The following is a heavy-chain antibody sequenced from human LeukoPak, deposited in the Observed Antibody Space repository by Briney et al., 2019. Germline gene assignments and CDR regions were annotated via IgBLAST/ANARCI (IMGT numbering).Heavy chain of an antibody. V-gene: IGHV3-23*01. D-gene: IGHD6-13*01. Sequence: GCSLRLSCAASRFSFSSYAMSWVRQAPGKRLEGVSAIRGSGCSTYYADSVKRRFTISRDNSKNTLYLQINSLRAEDTAVYYCAKGDRAAGGPYLYNWFDPWVQGTLVSVSS. CDR2: IRGSGCST. CDR1: RFSFSSYA. J-gene: IGHJ5*02. CDR3: AKGDRAAGGPYLYNWFDP.